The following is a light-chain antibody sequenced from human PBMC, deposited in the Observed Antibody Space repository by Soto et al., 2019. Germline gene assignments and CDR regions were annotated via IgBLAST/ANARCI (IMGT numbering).Light chain of an antibody. J-gene: IGKJ4*01. CDR1: QGISSY. Sequence: DIQLSQSPSFLSASVGDRVTITCRASQGISSYLAWYQQRPGKAPDLLIYAASTLQSGVPSRFSGSGSGTEFTLTISSLQPEDFAVYYCQQYNSWPLTFGGGTKVEIK. V-gene: IGKV1-9*01. CDR2: AAS. CDR3: QQYNSWPLT.